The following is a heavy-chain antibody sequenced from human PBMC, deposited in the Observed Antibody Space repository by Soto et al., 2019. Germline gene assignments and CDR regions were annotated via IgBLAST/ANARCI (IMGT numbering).Heavy chain of an antibody. CDR3: ARGGGWDYYYMDV. D-gene: IGHD2-15*01. Sequence: PGGSLRLSCAASGFIVSSNYMSWVRQAPGKGLEWVSLIYSDGSTYYTDSVKGRFTISRHNSKNTMHLQMRSLRPEDTAVYYCARGGGWDYYYMDVWGKGTTVTVSS. V-gene: IGHV3-53*04. J-gene: IGHJ6*03. CDR1: GFIVSSNY. CDR2: IYSDGST.